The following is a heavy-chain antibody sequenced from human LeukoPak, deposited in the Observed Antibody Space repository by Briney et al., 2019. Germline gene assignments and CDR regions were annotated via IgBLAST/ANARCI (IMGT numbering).Heavy chain of an antibody. J-gene: IGHJ5*02. D-gene: IGHD6-19*01. Sequence: ASVKVSCKASGGTFSSYAISWVRQAPGQGLEWVGGIIPIFGTANYAQKFQGRVTITADESTSTAYMELSSLRSEDTAVYYCARGTDSSGWYNWFDPWGQGTLVTVSS. V-gene: IGHV1-69*13. CDR1: GGTFSSYA. CDR3: ARGTDSSGWYNWFDP. CDR2: IIPIFGTA.